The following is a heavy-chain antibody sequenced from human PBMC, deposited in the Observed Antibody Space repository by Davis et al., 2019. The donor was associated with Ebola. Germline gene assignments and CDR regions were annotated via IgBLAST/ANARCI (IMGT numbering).Heavy chain of an antibody. CDR1: GFTFSGSA. Sequence: GESLKISCAASGFTFSGSAMHWVRQASGKGLEWVGRIRSKANGYATAYAASVKGRFTISRDDSKNTAYLQMNSLKTEDTAVYYCTGSYGGFDYWGQGTLVTVSS. J-gene: IGHJ4*02. CDR2: IRSKANGYAT. V-gene: IGHV3-73*01. CDR3: TGSYGGFDY. D-gene: IGHD4-23*01.